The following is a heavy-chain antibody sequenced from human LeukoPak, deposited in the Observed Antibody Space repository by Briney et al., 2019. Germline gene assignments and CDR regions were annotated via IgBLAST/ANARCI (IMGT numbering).Heavy chain of an antibody. D-gene: IGHD2-21*02. CDR2: IYYSGST. Sequence: PSETLSLTCAVYGGSFSGYYWSWIRQPPGKGLEWIGYIYYSGSTNYNPSLKSRVTISVDTSKNQFSLKLSSVTAADTAVYYCARAGYCGGDCYSGFDYWGQGTLVTVSS. J-gene: IGHJ4*02. CDR1: GGSFSGYY. CDR3: ARAGYCGGDCYSGFDY. V-gene: IGHV4-59*01.